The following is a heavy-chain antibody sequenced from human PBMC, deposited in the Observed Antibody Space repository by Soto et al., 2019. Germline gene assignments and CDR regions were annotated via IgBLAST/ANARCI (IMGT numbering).Heavy chain of an antibody. CDR1: GDSVSKYY. V-gene: IGHV4-4*07. CDR2: IYTTRSP. Sequence: SETLSLTCTVSGDSVSKYYWNWIRQPAGKGLEWIGRIYTTRSPNYNPSLKSRVTMSVDTSKNQFSLKLNLRSVTAADTAVYYCARSQAYGDYANLDTWGQGTLVTVSS. J-gene: IGHJ1*01. CDR3: ARSQAYGDYANLDT. D-gene: IGHD4-17*01.